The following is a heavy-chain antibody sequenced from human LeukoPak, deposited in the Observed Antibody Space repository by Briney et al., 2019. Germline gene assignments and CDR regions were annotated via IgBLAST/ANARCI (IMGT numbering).Heavy chain of an antibody. CDR1: GDSVSSNSAA. D-gene: IGHD6-19*01. Sequence: SQTLSLTCAISGDSVSSNSAAWNWIRQSPSRGLEWLGRTYYRSKWYNDYAVSVKSRITINPDTSKNQFSLQLNSVTPEDTAVYYCARTPYMSQWLVLESYFDYWGQGTLVTVSS. CDR3: ARTPYMSQWLVLESYFDY. J-gene: IGHJ4*02. V-gene: IGHV6-1*01. CDR2: TYYRSKWYN.